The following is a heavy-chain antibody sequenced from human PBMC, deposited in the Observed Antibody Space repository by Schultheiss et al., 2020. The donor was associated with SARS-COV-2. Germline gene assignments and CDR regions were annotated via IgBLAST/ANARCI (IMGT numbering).Heavy chain of an antibody. Sequence: ASVKVSCKASGYTFTSYGISWVRQAPGQGLEWMGWISAYNGNTNYAQKLQGRVTMTTDTSTSTAYMELRSLRSDDTAVYYCARGIAAADPMYYYYGMDVWGQGTTVTVSS. CDR1: GYTFTSYG. CDR3: ARGIAAADPMYYYYGMDV. V-gene: IGHV1-18*01. CDR2: ISAYNGNT. D-gene: IGHD6-13*01. J-gene: IGHJ6*02.